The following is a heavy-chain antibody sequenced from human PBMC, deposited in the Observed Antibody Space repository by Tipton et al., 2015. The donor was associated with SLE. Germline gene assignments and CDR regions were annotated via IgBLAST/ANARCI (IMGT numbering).Heavy chain of an antibody. CDR1: GFTFSSHW. CDR3: AKRHSSSRRPVDY. Sequence: SLRLSCAASGFTFSSHWMHWVRQAPGKGPVWVSRINSDGSTTNYADSVKGRFTISRDNSKNTLYLQMNSLRAEDTAVYYCAKRHSSSRRPVDYWGQGTLVTVSS. CDR2: INSDGSTT. J-gene: IGHJ4*02. V-gene: IGHV3-74*01. D-gene: IGHD6-6*01.